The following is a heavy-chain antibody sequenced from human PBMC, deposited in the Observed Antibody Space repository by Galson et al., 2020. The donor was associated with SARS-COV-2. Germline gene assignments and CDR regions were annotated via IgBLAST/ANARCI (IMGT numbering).Heavy chain of an antibody. V-gene: IGHV3-30*04. CDR1: GFTFSSYA. Sequence: GESLKISCAASGFTFSSYAMHWVRQAPGKGLEWVAVISYDGSNKYYADSVKGRFTISRDNSKNTLYLQMNSLRAEDTAVYYCARGQIYGQGYMDVWGKGTTVTVSS. CDR2: ISYDGSNK. D-gene: IGHD4-17*01. CDR3: ARGQIYGQGYMDV. J-gene: IGHJ6*03.